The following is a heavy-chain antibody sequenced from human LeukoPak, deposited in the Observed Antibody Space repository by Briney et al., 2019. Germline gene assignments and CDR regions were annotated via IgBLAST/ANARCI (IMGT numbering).Heavy chain of an antibody. Sequence: SETLSLTCAVSGGSISNNNWWSWVRQPPGKGLEWIGEIYHSGSTNYNPSLKSRVTISVDKSKNQFSLKLSSVTAADTAVYYCAREACSSGCRHPWFFDYWGQGTLVTASS. CDR1: GGSISNNNW. CDR3: AREACSSGCRHPWFFDY. D-gene: IGHD6-19*01. CDR2: IYHSGST. V-gene: IGHV4-4*02. J-gene: IGHJ4*02.